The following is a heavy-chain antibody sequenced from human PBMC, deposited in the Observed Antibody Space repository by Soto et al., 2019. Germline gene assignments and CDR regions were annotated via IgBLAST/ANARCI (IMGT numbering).Heavy chain of an antibody. V-gene: IGHV1-8*01. CDR1: GYTFTSYD. CDR3: ARSYSSSWYYFDY. Sequence: ASVKVSCKASGYTFTSYDINWVRQATGQGLEWMGWMNPNSGNTGYAQKFQGRVTMTRNTSISTAYMELRSLRSDDTAVYYCARSYSSSWYYFDYWGQGTLVTVSS. D-gene: IGHD6-13*01. CDR2: MNPNSGNT. J-gene: IGHJ4*02.